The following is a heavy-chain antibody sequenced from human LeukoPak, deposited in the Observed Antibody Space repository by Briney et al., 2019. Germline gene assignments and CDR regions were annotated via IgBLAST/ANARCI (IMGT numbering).Heavy chain of an antibody. J-gene: IGHJ4*02. CDR1: EFTFSSYT. V-gene: IGHV3-21*01. CDR3: ARGGGNFDY. Sequence: TGGSLRLSCVASEFTFSSYTINWVRQAPGKCLDWASSISSTSTYISYADSVKGRFTISRDNAKSSLYLQMNSLRAEDTAVYYCARGGGNFDYWGQGTLVTVSP. D-gene: IGHD2-15*01. CDR2: ISSTSTYI.